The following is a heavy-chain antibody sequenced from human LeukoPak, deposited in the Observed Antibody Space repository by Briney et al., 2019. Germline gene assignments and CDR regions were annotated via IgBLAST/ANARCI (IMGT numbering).Heavy chain of an antibody. V-gene: IGHV3-21*01. CDR2: ISSSSSYI. J-gene: IGHJ6*03. D-gene: IGHD3-3*02. Sequence: GGFLRLSCAASGFTFSSYSMNWVRQAPGKGLEWVSSISSSSSYIYYADSVKGRFTISRDNAKNSLYLQMNSLRADDTAVYYCAREKSFLEWLSTGRRDGYYMDVWGKGPRSPSP. CDR1: GFTFSSYS. CDR3: AREKSFLEWLSTGRRDGYYMDV.